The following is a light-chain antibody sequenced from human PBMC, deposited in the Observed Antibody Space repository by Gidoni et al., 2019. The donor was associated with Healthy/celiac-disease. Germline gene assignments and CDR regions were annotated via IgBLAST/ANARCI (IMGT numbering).Light chain of an antibody. CDR1: QSVSSN. CDR3: QQYNTWPRT. J-gene: IGKJ1*01. Sequence: IVMTQSPATLSVSPGERATLSCRASQSVSSNLAWYQQKPGHAPRLLIYGASTSATGIPARFSGSVSGTEFTLTISSLQSEDFAVYYCQQYNTWPRTFGQGTKVEIK. CDR2: GAS. V-gene: IGKV3-15*01.